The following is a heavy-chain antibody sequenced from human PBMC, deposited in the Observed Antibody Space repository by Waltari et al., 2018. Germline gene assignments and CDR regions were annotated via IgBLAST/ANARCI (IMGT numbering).Heavy chain of an antibody. J-gene: IGHJ4*02. CDR1: GFTFRNYE. Sequence: EVQLVESGGGLVQPGGSLRLFCAASGFTFRNYEMNWVRQAPGKGVEWVAYISSGASIIYYADSVKGRFTIARDNAKNSVYLQMSSLRAEDTAIYYCARGEGGANEYWGQGTLVTVSA. CDR3: ARGEGGANEY. V-gene: IGHV3-48*03. CDR2: ISSGASII. D-gene: IGHD1-26*01.